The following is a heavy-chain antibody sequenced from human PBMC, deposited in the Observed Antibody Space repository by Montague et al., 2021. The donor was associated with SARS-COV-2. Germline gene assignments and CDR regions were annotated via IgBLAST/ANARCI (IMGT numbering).Heavy chain of an antibody. V-gene: IGHV3-74*01. CDR1: GFTFRSYW. Sequence: SRRLSCAASGFTFRSYWMHWVRQVPGRGLVWVSRIKPDGTSTNYAASVQGRFTISRDNAKNTLSLQMNNLRAEDTAIYYCVRPLWFGDPVPHLRCLCLHQGPIGLPPGTLLQEHLWG. CDR3: VRPLWFGDPVPHLRCLCLHQGPIGLPPGTLLQEHL. CDR2: IKPDGTST. J-gene: IGHJ6*01. D-gene: IGHD2/OR15-2a*01.